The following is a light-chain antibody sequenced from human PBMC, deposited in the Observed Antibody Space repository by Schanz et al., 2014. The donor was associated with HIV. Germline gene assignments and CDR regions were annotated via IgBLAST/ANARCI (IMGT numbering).Light chain of an antibody. CDR1: SSDVGGYDF. J-gene: IGLJ3*02. CDR2: EIH. Sequence: QSALTQPPSASGSPGQSVTITCTGTSSDVGGYDFVSWYQQHPGKAPKLIMSEIHERPSGVPDRFSGSRSGNTATLTVSGLQAEDEGDYYCCSSPGTLTWVFGGGTKLTVL. CDR3: CSSPGTLTWV. V-gene: IGLV2-8*01.